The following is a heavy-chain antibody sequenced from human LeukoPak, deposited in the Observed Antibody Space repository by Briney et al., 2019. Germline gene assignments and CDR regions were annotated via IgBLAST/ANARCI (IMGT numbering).Heavy chain of an antibody. D-gene: IGHD5-24*01. Sequence: SETLSLTCTVSGGSISSYYWSWIRQPPGKGLEWIGYIYYSGSTNYNPSLKSRVTISVDTSKNQFSLKLSSVTAADTAVYYCARFPPLGDGYVFDYWGQGTLVTVSS. V-gene: IGHV4-59*01. CDR2: IYYSGST. CDR3: ARFPPLGDGYVFDY. J-gene: IGHJ4*02. CDR1: GGSISSYY.